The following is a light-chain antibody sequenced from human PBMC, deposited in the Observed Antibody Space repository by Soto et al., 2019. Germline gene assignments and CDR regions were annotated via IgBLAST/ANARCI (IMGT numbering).Light chain of an antibody. CDR3: QQYGSSSYT. Sequence: EIVLTQSPGPLSLSPGERATLSCRASQSVNSTYLAWYQQNRGQAPRLLIYGASSRATGIPDRFSGSGSGTDFTLTISRLEPEDFAVYFWQQYGSSSYTFGQGTKLEIK. CDR1: QSVNSTY. V-gene: IGKV3-20*01. J-gene: IGKJ2*01. CDR2: GAS.